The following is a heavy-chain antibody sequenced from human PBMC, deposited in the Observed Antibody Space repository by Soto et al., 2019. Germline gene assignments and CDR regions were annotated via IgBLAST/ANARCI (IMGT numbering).Heavy chain of an antibody. Sequence: PAETLSLTCTVSGGSISSGGYYWSWIRQHPGKGREWIGYIYYSGSTYYNPSLKSRVTISVDTSKNQFSLKLSSVTAADTAVYYCARGHTAMVKNAFDIWGQGTMVTVSS. D-gene: IGHD5-18*01. V-gene: IGHV4-31*03. CDR1: GGSISSGGYY. J-gene: IGHJ3*02. CDR3: ARGHTAMVKNAFDI. CDR2: IYYSGST.